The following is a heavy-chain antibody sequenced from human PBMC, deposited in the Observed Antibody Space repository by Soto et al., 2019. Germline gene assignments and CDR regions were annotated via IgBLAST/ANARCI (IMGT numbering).Heavy chain of an antibody. V-gene: IGHV3-73*02. J-gene: IGHJ4*02. CDR2: ISSKANSYAT. CDR3: SSPPDGHRQDHFAY. Sequence: EVRLVESGGGLVQPGGSLKLSCAASGFTFSGSAVHWVRQASGKGLEWVGRISSKANSYATSYTASMRGRFTISRDDSKNTAYLQMNSLKTEDTAVYYCSSPPDGHRQDHFAYWGQGTLVTVSS. CDR1: GFTFSGSA.